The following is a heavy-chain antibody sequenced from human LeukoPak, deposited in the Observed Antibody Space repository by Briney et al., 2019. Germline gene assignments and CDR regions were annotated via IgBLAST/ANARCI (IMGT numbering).Heavy chain of an antibody. V-gene: IGHV1-69*04. CDR2: IIPILGIA. CDR1: GGTFSSYA. CDR3: ARDGSDSYGHRLFDY. Sequence: SVKVSCKASGGTFSSYAISWVRQAPGQGLEWMGGIIPILGIANYAQKFQGRVTITADKSTSTAYMELSSLRSEDTAVYYCARDGSDSYGHRLFDYWGQGTLVTVSS. D-gene: IGHD5-18*01. J-gene: IGHJ4*02.